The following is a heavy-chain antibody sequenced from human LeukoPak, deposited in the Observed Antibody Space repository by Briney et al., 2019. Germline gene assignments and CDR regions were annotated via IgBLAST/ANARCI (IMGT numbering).Heavy chain of an antibody. Sequence: SETLSLTCAVYGGSFSGYYWSWIRQPPGKGLEWIGYIYHSGSTYYNPSLKSRVTISVDRSKNQFSLKLSSVTAADTAVYYCALYDSSGYYDYWGQGTLVTVSS. V-gene: IGHV4-34*01. CDR1: GGSFSGYY. J-gene: IGHJ4*02. CDR3: ALYDSSGYYDY. D-gene: IGHD3-22*01. CDR2: IYHSGST.